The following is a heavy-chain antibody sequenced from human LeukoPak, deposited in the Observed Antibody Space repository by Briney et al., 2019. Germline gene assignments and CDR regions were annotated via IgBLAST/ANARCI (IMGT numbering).Heavy chain of an antibody. D-gene: IGHD6-13*01. CDR2: ISGSGGST. Sequence: PGGSLRLSCSASTFALSSYEMSWVRQAPGKGLEWVSSISGSGGSTYYADSVKGRFTISRDNSKSTLYLQMNSLRAEDTAIYYCAKEAVAAAGPFDYWGQGTLVTVSS. CDR1: TFALSSYE. V-gene: IGHV3-23*01. CDR3: AKEAVAAAGPFDY. J-gene: IGHJ4*02.